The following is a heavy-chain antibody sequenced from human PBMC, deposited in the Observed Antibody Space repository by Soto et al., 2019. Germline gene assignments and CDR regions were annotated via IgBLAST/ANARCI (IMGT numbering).Heavy chain of an antibody. CDR1: GDSISNGGFY. Sequence: SETLSLTCTVSGDSISNGGFYWSWIRQHPGKGLEWIGHIYYTGSTYYDPSLKGRLTISMDTSKNQLSLQLSSVTAADTAVYFCARAPLLWSGYYVRENPEWFDPWGQGTLVTVSS. J-gene: IGHJ5*02. D-gene: IGHD3-3*01. CDR2: IYYTGST. V-gene: IGHV4-31*03. CDR3: ARAPLLWSGYYVRENPEWFDP.